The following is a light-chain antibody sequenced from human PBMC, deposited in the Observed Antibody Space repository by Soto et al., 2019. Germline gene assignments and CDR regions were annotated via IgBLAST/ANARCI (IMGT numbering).Light chain of an antibody. CDR2: EVV. Sequence: QSALTQPPSASGSPGHSVTISGTGTKSDIGVYDFVSWYQHHAGKAPRLIIYEVVQRPSGVPDRFSGSKSGNTASLTVSGVQAADEADYFCKSYAGSNTYVFGSGTKVTVL. J-gene: IGLJ1*01. V-gene: IGLV2-8*01. CDR1: KSDIGVYDF. CDR3: KSYAGSNTYV.